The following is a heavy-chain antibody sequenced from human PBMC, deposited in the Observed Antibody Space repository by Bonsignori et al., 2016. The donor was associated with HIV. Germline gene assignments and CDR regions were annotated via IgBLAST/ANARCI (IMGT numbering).Heavy chain of an antibody. CDR2: ITSSGSTI. CDR3: ARDRHSQRYLFGYMDV. Sequence: WIRQPPGKGLEWLSYITSSGSTIYDADSVRGRFIISRDNAKNSVYLQMNSLRADDTAVYYCARDRHSQRYLFGYMDVWGKGTTVTVSS. J-gene: IGHJ6*03. V-gene: IGHV3-11*04. D-gene: IGHD3-16*01.